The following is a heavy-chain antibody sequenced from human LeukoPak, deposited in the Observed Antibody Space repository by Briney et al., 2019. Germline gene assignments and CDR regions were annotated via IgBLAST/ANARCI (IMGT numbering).Heavy chain of an antibody. V-gene: IGHV3-30*04. Sequence: GRSLRLSCAASGFTFSNYAMHWVRQAPGKGLEWVAAISYDASIEHYADSVKGRFTISRDNSKNTLYLQMTSLRTEDMAVYYGTEFLNFRLGSDGYFFNYWGQGTLVPSPQ. D-gene: IGHD1/OR15-1a*01. J-gene: IGHJ4*02. CDR2: ISYDASIE. CDR3: TEFLNFRLGSDGYFFNY. CDR1: GFTFSNYA.